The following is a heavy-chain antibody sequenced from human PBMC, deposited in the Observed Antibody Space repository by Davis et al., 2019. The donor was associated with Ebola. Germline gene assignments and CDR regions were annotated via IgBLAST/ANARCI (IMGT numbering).Heavy chain of an antibody. J-gene: IGHJ6*02. Sequence: GGSLRLSCAASGFTFRHYWMSWVRQAPGKGPEWVAIIKQDGSEKYYVDSVKGRFTISRDNAKNSLFMQMNSLRAEETAVYYCVSGDGRGSSYDMDVWGQGTTVTVSS. V-gene: IGHV3-7*03. CDR2: IKQDGSEK. D-gene: IGHD5-12*01. CDR3: VSGDGRGSSYDMDV. CDR1: GFTFRHYW.